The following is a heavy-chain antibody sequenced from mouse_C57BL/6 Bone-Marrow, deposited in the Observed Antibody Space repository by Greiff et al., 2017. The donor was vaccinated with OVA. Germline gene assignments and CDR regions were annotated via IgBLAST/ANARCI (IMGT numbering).Heavy chain of an antibody. Sequence: EVKLVESGAELVRPGASVKLSCTASGFNIKDDYMHWVKQRPEQGLEWIGWIDPENGDTEYASKFQGKATITADTSSNTAYLQLSSLTSEDTAVYYCTAAIRNYYGSSFEYWGQGTTLTVS. V-gene: IGHV14-4*01. J-gene: IGHJ2*01. CDR3: TAAIRNYYGSSFEY. CDR2: IDPENGDT. CDR1: GFNIKDDY. D-gene: IGHD1-1*01.